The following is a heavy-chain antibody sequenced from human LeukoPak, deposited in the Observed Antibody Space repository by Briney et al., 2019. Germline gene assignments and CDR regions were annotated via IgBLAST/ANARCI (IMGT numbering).Heavy chain of an antibody. Sequence: GGSLRLSCAASGFTFTNHAMSWVRQAPGKGLEWVSTISGSGGGTYYADSVKGRCTISRDNSNNTLYLQMNSLRVEDTALYYCARVRSSSWYDYWGQGALVTVSS. CDR3: ARVRSSSWYDY. CDR2: ISGSGGGT. D-gene: IGHD6-13*01. CDR1: GFTFTNHA. V-gene: IGHV3-23*01. J-gene: IGHJ4*02.